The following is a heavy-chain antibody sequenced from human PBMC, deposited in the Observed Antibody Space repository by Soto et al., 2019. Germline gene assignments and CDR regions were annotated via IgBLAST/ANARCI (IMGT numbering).Heavy chain of an antibody. CDR3: AITAMINRDSSTSFDY. CDR2: IKSNSDGETA. D-gene: IGHD5-18*01. Sequence: GGSLRLSCAASGLTFSNVWMIWVRQAPGKGLEWVGRIKSNSDGETADVAAPVKAKYTISRDDSKNTLFLEMNSLKSEDTALYYCAITAMINRDSSTSFDYWGRGTQVTVSS. V-gene: IGHV3-15*01. CDR1: GLTFSNVW. J-gene: IGHJ4*02.